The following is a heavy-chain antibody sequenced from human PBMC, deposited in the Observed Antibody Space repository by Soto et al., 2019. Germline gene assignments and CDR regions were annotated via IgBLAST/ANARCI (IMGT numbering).Heavy chain of an antibody. CDR1: GGSISSGSYY. D-gene: IGHD1-26*01. J-gene: IGHJ4*02. CDR2: INHSGST. CDR3: ARRYGGNLDY. V-gene: IGHV4-39*01. Sequence: SETLSLTCTVSGGSISSGSYYWSWIRQPPGKGLEWIGEINHSGSTNYNPSLKSRATISVDTSKNQFSLKLSSVTAADTAVYYCARRYGGNLDYWGQGTLVTVSS.